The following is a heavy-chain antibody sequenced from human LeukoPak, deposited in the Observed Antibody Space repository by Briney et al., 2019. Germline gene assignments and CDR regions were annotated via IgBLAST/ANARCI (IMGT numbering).Heavy chain of an antibody. J-gene: IGHJ4*02. CDR2: ISGYNGKT. Sequence: ASVKVSCKASGYTFTSYGISWERQAPGQGFEWMGWISGYNGKTEYAQKLQGRLTMTTDTSTSTAYMELRSLTSDDTAVYYCARDIGVSQFDYWGQGTLVTVSS. CDR1: GYTFTSYG. CDR3: ARDIGVSQFDY. D-gene: IGHD3-10*01. V-gene: IGHV1-18*01.